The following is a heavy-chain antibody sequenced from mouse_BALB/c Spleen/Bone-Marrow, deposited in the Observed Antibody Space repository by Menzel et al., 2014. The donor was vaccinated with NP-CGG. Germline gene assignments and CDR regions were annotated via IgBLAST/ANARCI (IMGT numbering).Heavy chain of an antibody. CDR3: ARGYYDYDLDY. Sequence: EVQLQQSGAELVKPGASVKLSCTASGFNIKDTYMHWVKQRPEQGLEWIGRIDPANGNTKYDPKFQGKATITADTSSNTAYLQLSSLSSEDTAVYYCARGYYDYDLDYWGQGTTLTVSS. V-gene: IGHV14-3*02. J-gene: IGHJ2*01. CDR1: GFNIKDTY. D-gene: IGHD2-4*01. CDR2: IDPANGNT.